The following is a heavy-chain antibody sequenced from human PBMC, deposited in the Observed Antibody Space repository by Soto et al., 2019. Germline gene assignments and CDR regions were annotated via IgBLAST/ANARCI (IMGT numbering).Heavy chain of an antibody. Sequence: QITLKESGPTLVKPTQTLTLTCNFSGFSLSTSGVGVGWISQPPGKALEWLALIYWDDDKRYSPSLKSRLTITKDTSKNQVVLTMTNMDPVDTATYYCVHIRYGSGLFDYWGQGTLVTVSS. CDR2: IYWDDDK. CDR1: GFSLSTSGVG. V-gene: IGHV2-5*02. CDR3: VHIRYGSGLFDY. D-gene: IGHD3-10*01. J-gene: IGHJ4*02.